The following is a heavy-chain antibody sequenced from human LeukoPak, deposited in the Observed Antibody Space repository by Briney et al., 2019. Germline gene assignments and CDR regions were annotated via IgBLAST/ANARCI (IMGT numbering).Heavy chain of an antibody. CDR2: ISGSGGST. CDR1: GFTFSSYA. D-gene: IGHD6-19*01. Sequence: QPGGSLRLSCAASGFTFSSYAMSWVRQAPGKGLEWVSAISGSGGSTYYADSVKGRFTVSRDNSKNTLYLQMNSLRAEDTAVYYCARGYSSGWFRYYFDYWGQGILVTVSS. V-gene: IGHV3-23*01. CDR3: ARGYSSGWFRYYFDY. J-gene: IGHJ4*02.